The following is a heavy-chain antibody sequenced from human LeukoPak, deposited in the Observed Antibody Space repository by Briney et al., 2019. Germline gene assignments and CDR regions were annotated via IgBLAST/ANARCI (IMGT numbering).Heavy chain of an antibody. D-gene: IGHD2-2*01. CDR2: ISAYNGNI. Sequence: ASVKVSCKASGYTFTSYGISWVRQAPGQGLEWMGWISAYNGNINYAQKLQGRVTMTTDTSTSTAYMELRSLRSDDTAVYYCARASLLDIVVVPAALWGQGTLVTVSS. V-gene: IGHV1-18*01. CDR3: ARASLLDIVVVPAAL. CDR1: GYTFTSYG. J-gene: IGHJ4*02.